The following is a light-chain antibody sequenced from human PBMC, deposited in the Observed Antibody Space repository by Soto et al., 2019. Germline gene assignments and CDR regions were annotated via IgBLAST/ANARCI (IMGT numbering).Light chain of an antibody. CDR2: KAS. V-gene: IGKV1-5*03. Sequence: DIQMTQSPSTLSASVGDRVTITCRASQSISSWLAWYQQKPGKAPKLLIYKASSLESGVPSRFSGSGSGTEFTLTIRSLQPDDFATYYGQQYNSYLWTFGQGTKVEIK. CDR3: QQYNSYLWT. J-gene: IGKJ1*01. CDR1: QSISSW.